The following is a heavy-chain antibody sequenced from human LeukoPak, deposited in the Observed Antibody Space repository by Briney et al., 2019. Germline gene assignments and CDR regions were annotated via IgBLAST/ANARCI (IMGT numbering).Heavy chain of an antibody. CDR2: ISASGDST. V-gene: IGHV3-23*01. D-gene: IGHD3-9*01. Sequence: GGSLRLSCAASGFTFNSYAMSWVRQAPGKGLEWVSGISASGDSTYYSDSVRGRFTISKDISKNTLYQQVSSLRADDTAIYYCAKGNILSACHDPYYFDYWGQGTLVTVSS. CDR3: AKGNILSACHDPYYFDY. CDR1: GFTFNSYA. J-gene: IGHJ4*02.